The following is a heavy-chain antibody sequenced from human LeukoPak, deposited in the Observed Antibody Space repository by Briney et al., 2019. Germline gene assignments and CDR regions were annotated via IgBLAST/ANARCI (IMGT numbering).Heavy chain of an antibody. J-gene: IGHJ4*02. CDR3: ARDSTGGYPDY. V-gene: IGHV1-2*02. D-gene: IGHD7-27*01. CDR1: GYTFSGYF. CDR2: INPKSGDT. Sequence: GASVKVSCKTSGYTFSGYFMHWVRQAPGQGLEWMGWINPKSGDTNYAQMFQGRVTMTSDTSINTAFMELRSLRSDDTAVFYCARDSTGGYPDYWGQGTLVTVSA.